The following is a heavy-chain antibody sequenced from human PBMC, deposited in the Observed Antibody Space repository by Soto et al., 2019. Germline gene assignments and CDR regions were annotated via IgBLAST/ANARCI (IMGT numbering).Heavy chain of an antibody. CDR1: GGSISSSSYY. Sequence: QLQLQESGPGLVKPSETLSLTCTVSGGSISSSSYYWGWIRQPPGKGLEWIGSIYYSGSTYYKPSLKSRVTISVDTSKSLFALKLSSVTAADTAVYYCASLWFGEWLFDYWGQGTLVTVSS. D-gene: IGHD3-10*01. CDR3: ASLWFGEWLFDY. J-gene: IGHJ4*02. V-gene: IGHV4-39*01. CDR2: IYYSGST.